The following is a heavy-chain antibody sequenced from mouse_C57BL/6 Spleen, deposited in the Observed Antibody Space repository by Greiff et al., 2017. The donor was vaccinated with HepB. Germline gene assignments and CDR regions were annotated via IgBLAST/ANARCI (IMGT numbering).Heavy chain of an antibody. J-gene: IGHJ2*01. CDR1: GYSITSGYY. CDR2: ISYDGSN. V-gene: IGHV3-6*01. Sequence: EVQLQQSGPGLVKPSQSLSLTCSVTGYSITSGYYWNWIRQFPGNKLEWMGYISYDGSNNYNPSLKNRISITRDTSKNQFFLKLNSVTTEDTATYYCARDYYDYSDYWGQGTTLTVSS. CDR3: ARDYYDYSDY. D-gene: IGHD2-4*01.